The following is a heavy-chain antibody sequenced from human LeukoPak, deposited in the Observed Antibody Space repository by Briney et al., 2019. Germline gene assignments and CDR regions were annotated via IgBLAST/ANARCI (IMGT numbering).Heavy chain of an antibody. V-gene: IGHV3-23*01. CDR1: GFTFSSYA. CDR2: VSPSGGST. J-gene: IGHJ6*02. CDR3: AKEFAGYYYGMDV. D-gene: IGHD6-13*01. Sequence: AGGSLRLSCAASGFTFSSYAMNWVRQAPGKGLEWVSGVSPSGGSTYYADSVKGRFTISRDNSKNTLYLQMNSLRAEDTAVYYCAKEFAGYYYGMDVWGQGTTVTVSS.